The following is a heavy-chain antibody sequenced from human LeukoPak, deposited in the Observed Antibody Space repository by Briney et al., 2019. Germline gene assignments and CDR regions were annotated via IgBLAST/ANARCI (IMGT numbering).Heavy chain of an antibody. D-gene: IGHD5-24*01. CDR2: IKEDGTET. Sequence: GGSLRLSCAASGFMFSSNWMSWVRRAPGKGLEWVANIKEDGTETYYVDSVKGRFTISRDNAKNSSYLQMNSLRVEDTAVYYCAKEGRSLQTYWGQGTLVTVSS. CDR3: AKEGRSLQTY. CDR1: GFMFSSNW. J-gene: IGHJ4*02. V-gene: IGHV3-7*03.